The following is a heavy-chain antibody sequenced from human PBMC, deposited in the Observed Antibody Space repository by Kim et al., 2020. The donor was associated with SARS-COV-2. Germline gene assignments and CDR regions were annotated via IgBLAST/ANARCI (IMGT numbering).Heavy chain of an antibody. J-gene: IGHJ5*01. CDR2: IYYSGST. V-gene: IGHV4-59*08. CDR3: AQAGGGYCSGGGGSPGWF. D-gene: IGHD2-15*01. CDR1: GGSISSYY. Sequence: SETLSLTCTVSGGSISSYYWNWIRQPPGKGLEWIGNIYYSGSTNYNSSLKSRVTISVDTSKNQFSLKLSSVTAADTAVYYCAQAGGGYCSGGGGSPGWF.